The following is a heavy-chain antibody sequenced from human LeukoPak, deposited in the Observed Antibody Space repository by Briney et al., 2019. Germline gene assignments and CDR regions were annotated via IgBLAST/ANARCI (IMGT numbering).Heavy chain of an antibody. D-gene: IGHD4-17*01. CDR3: ARGPRDYGDYVFYWYFDL. CDR2: INHSGST. CDR1: GGSFSGYY. J-gene: IGHJ2*01. Sequence: SETLSLTCAVYGGSFSGYYWSWTRQPPGKGLEWIGEINHSGSTNYNPSLKSRVTISVDTSKNQFSLKLSSVTAADTAVYYCARGPRDYGDYVFYWYFDLWGRGTLVTVSS. V-gene: IGHV4-34*01.